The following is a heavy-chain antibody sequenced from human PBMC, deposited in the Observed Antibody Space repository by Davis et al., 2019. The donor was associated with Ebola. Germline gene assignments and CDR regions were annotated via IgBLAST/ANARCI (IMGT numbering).Heavy chain of an antibody. CDR3: ARVWAATGGELDY. CDR1: GDSISDYY. J-gene: IGHJ4*02. Sequence: MPGGSLRLSCTVSGDSISDYYWSWIRQPPGKGLEWIGYIYHSGITRYNPSLKSRATISLDTSKNQFFLRVNSMTAADTAVYYCARVWAATGGELDYWGQGALVTVSS. D-gene: IGHD3-16*01. CDR2: IYHSGIT. V-gene: IGHV4-59*01.